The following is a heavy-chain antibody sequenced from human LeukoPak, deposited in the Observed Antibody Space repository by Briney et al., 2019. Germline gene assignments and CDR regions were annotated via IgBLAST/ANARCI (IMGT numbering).Heavy chain of an antibody. CDR1: GFTFKDYA. Sequence: GGSLRLSCAASGFTFKDYATYWVRQAPGKGLEWVAVISYDGNNKYYADSVKGRFTISRDNSKNTLYLQMSGLRTDDTAVYYCARDLGLYSYGPLSSSPEGAYYYFYGMDVWGQGTTVTVSS. CDR3: ARDLGLYSYGPLSSSPEGAYYYFYGMDV. D-gene: IGHD5-18*01. V-gene: IGHV3-30-3*01. CDR2: ISYDGNNK. J-gene: IGHJ6*02.